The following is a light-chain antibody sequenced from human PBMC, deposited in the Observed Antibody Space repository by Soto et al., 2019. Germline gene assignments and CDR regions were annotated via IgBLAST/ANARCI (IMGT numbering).Light chain of an antibody. CDR1: QDISTW. V-gene: IGKV1-12*01. CDR2: AAS. J-gene: IGKJ4*01. CDR3: QQGDSFPFT. Sequence: DIQMTQSPSSVSASVGDRVTITCRASQDISTWVAWYQQKPGKAPKLQISAASTLQSGVPRRFSGSGSGTDFTLIISRLQPEDFATYFCQQGDSFPFTFGGGPKVQI.